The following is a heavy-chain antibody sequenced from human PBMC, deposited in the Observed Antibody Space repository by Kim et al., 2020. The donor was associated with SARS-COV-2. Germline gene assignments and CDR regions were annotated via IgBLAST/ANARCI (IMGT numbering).Heavy chain of an antibody. Sequence: SETLSLTCTVSGGSISSSSYYWGWIRQPPGKGLEWIGSIYYSGSTYYNPSLKSRVTISVDTSKNQFSLKLSSVTAADTAVYYCARHNKAPMVRGTMGAFDIWGQGTMVTVSS. V-gene: IGHV4-39*01. J-gene: IGHJ3*02. CDR3: ARHNKAPMVRGTMGAFDI. CDR1: GGSISSSSYY. D-gene: IGHD3-10*01. CDR2: IYYSGST.